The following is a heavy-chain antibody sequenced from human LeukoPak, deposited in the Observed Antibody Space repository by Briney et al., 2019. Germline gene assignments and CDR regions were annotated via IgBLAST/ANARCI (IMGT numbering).Heavy chain of an antibody. V-gene: IGHV1-2*02. J-gene: IGHJ4*02. Sequence: AASVKVSCKASGYTFTGYYMHWVRQAPGQGLEWVGWINPNSGGTNYAQKFQGRVTMTRDTSISTAYMELSRLRSDDTAVYYCARDLYSGSYYDFDYWGQGTLVTVSS. D-gene: IGHD1-26*01. CDR3: ARDLYSGSYYDFDY. CDR1: GYTFTGYY. CDR2: INPNSGGT.